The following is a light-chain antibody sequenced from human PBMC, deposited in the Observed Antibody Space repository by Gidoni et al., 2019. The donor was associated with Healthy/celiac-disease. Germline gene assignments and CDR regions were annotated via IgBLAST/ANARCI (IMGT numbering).Light chain of an antibody. Sequence: AIQMTQSPSSLSASVGDRVTITCRASQGIRNYLGWYQQKPGKAPKLLIYAASSLQSGVPSRFSGSGSGTDFTLTISSLQPEDFATYYCLQDYNYPPTFXQXTKVEIK. CDR3: LQDYNYPPT. CDR1: QGIRNY. V-gene: IGKV1-6*01. J-gene: IGKJ1*01. CDR2: AAS.